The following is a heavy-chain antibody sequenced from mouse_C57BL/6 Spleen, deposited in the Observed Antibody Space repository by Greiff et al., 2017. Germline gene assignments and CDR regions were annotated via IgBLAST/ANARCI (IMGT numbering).Heavy chain of an antibody. CDR1: GYTFTDYE. D-gene: IGHD2-3*01. CDR2: IDPETGGT. J-gene: IGHJ3*01. Sequence: QVQLKQSGAELVRPGASVTLSCKASGYTFTDYEMHWVKQTPVHGLEWIGAIDPETGGTAYNQKFKGKAILTADKSSSTAYMELRSLTSEDSAVYYCTRWRWLLPWFAYWGQGTLVTVSA. CDR3: TRWRWLLPWFAY. V-gene: IGHV1-15*01.